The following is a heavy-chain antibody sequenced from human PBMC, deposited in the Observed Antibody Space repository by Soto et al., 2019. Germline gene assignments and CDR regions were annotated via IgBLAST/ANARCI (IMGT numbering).Heavy chain of an antibody. D-gene: IGHD3-3*01. Sequence: QITLNESGPTQVKPRQTLTLTCTFSGFSLTTSGVGVGWIRQSPGKAPQWLALIYWDDDKRYRPSLKSRLTITKDTSKNQVGLTMADLDPADTATYYCAHRVLRAVFGLVTTTAIYFDFWGQGTPVAVSS. CDR2: IYWDDDK. J-gene: IGHJ4*02. V-gene: IGHV2-5*02. CDR1: GFSLTTSGVG. CDR3: AHRVLRAVFGLVTTTAIYFDF.